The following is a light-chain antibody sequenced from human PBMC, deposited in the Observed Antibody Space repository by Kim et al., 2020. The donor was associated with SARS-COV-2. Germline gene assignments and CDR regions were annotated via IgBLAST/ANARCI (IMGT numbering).Light chain of an antibody. V-gene: IGKV3-15*01. CDR3: QQYNNWPPLT. CDR1: QSVGRS. Sequence: VVMTQSPATLSVSPGERVTLSCKASQSVGRSLAWYQQKPGQAPRLLIYGASTRATGIPARFSGSGSGTEFTLTISSLQSEDFAVYYCQQYNNWPPLTFGGGTKLEI. J-gene: IGKJ4*01. CDR2: GAS.